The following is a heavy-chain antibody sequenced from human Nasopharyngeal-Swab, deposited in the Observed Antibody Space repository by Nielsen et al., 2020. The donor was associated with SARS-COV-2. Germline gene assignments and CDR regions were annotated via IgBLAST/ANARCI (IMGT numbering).Heavy chain of an antibody. CDR2: IYWDEDK. CDR1: GFSLSTSGVG. CDR3: ARLLGSRTSWYSTNYFDY. D-gene: IGHD6-13*01. V-gene: IGHV2-5*02. J-gene: IGHJ4*02. Sequence: SGPTLVKPTQTLTLTCTFSGFSLSTSGVGVGWSRQPPGKALEWLAVIYWDEDKRYSPSLKTRLTITKDTSKNLVLLTVTNVDPVHTATYFCARLLGSRTSWYSTNYFDYWGQGTLVTVSS.